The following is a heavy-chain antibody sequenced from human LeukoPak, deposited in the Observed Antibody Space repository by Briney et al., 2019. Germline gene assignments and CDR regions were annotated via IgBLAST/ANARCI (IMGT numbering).Heavy chain of an antibody. Sequence: SVKVSCKASGGTFSSYAISWVRQAPGQGLEWMGRIIPILGIASYAQKFQGRVTVTADKSTSTAYMELSSLRSEDTAVYYCARRSGDLGIAAAGIWGQGTLVTVSS. CDR3: ARRSGDLGIAAAGI. D-gene: IGHD6-13*01. J-gene: IGHJ4*02. V-gene: IGHV1-69*04. CDR1: GGTFSSYA. CDR2: IIPILGIA.